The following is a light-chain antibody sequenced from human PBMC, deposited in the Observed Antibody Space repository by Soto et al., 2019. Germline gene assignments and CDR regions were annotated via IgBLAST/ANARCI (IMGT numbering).Light chain of an antibody. CDR3: TSYAGSNNV. CDR1: TSDVGDYNY. CDR2: EVS. J-gene: IGLJ2*01. V-gene: IGLV2-8*01. Sequence: QSALTQPPSASGSPGQSVTISCTGTTSDVGDYNYVSWYQQRPGKAPKLIIYEVSKRPSGVPDRFSGSKSGNTASLTVSGLQAEDEADYYCTSYAGSNNVFGGGTQLTVL.